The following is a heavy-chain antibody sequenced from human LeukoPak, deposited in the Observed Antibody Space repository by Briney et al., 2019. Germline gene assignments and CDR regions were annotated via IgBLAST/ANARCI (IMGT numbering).Heavy chain of an antibody. J-gene: IGHJ4*02. D-gene: IGHD3-22*01. CDR2: ISSSGSTI. CDR1: GFTFSSYE. Sequence: GGSLRLSCAASGFTFSSYEMNWVRQAPGKGLEWVSYISSSGSTIYYADSVKGRFTISRDNSKNTLYLQMNSLRVEDTAVYYCARANYYDTSGPGWYWGQGTLVTVSS. CDR3: ARANYYDTSGPGWY. V-gene: IGHV3-48*03.